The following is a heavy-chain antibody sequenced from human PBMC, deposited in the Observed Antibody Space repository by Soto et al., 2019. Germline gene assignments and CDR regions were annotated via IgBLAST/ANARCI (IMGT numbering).Heavy chain of an antibody. V-gene: IGHV1-3*04. Sequence: ASVKVSCKTSGFAFTTHAIHWVRQVPGQRLEWMGRINTGDGITKYSPNFQGRVTIARDTSASTAYMELSSLRSEDTAVYYCARGIVELPAANPPFDFWAQGTLVTVSS. J-gene: IGHJ4*02. CDR3: ARGIVELPAANPPFDF. CDR1: GFAFTTHA. CDR2: INTGDGIT. D-gene: IGHD2-2*01.